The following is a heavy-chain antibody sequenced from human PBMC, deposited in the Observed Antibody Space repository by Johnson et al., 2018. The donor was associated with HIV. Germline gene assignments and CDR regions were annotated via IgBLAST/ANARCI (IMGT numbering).Heavy chain of an antibody. CDR2: IYSGGST. CDR1: GFTVSNNY. V-gene: IGHV3-66*02. CDR3: ARRAHDAFDI. J-gene: IGHJ3*02. Sequence: EVQLVESGGGLVQPGGSLRLSCATSGFTVSNNYMSWVRQAPGKGLEWVSLIYSGGSTYYADSVKGRFTISRDNSKNTLFLQMGSLRAEDMAVYYCARRAHDAFDIWGQGTMVTVSS.